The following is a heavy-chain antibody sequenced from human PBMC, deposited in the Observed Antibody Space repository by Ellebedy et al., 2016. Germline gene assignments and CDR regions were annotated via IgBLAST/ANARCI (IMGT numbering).Heavy chain of an antibody. Sequence: GGSLRLXXVAPGFAFRNFFMTWVRQAPGGGLEWVSTISGDGDTTFSADSVKGRFTISRDNSRNTLYLQMDSLRAADTAVYYCYYGHYSGYWGQGTLVTVSS. D-gene: IGHD4-17*01. CDR1: GFAFRNFF. J-gene: IGHJ4*02. V-gene: IGHV3-23*01. CDR2: ISGDGDTT. CDR3: YYGHYSGY.